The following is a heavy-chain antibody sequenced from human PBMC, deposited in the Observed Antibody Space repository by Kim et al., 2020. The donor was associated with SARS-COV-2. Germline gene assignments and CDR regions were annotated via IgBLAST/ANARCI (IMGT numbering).Heavy chain of an antibody. Sequence: AQGFTGRFVFSLDTSVSTAYLQNSSLKAEDTAVYYCARVGIAAAGNPFDYWGQGTLVTVSS. V-gene: IGHV7-4-1*02. CDR3: ARVGIAAAGNPFDY. D-gene: IGHD6-13*01. J-gene: IGHJ4*02.